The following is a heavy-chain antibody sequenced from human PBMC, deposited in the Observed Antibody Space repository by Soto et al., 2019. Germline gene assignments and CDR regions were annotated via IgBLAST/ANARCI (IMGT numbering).Heavy chain of an antibody. D-gene: IGHD5-12*01. CDR3: VRGWLRDPWMY. J-gene: IGHJ4*02. V-gene: IGHV3-21*01. CDR1: GFIFSRYT. CDR2: ISGSSTYI. Sequence: EVQLVESGGGLVKPGGSLRLSCAASGFIFSRYTMNWVRQAPGKGLGWVSSISGSSTYIYYADSVKGRFTISRGNSLYLQISSLRAEDTAVYYCVRGWLRDPWMYWGQGTLVTVSS.